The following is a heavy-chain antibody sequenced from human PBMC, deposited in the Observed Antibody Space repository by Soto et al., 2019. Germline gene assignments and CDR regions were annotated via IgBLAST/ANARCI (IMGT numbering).Heavy chain of an antibody. D-gene: IGHD3-3*01. CDR3: ARDLQPIQADYAFCWSYSPSTPMRAFES. V-gene: IGHV3-21*01. J-gene: IGHJ3*02. Sequence: RGSLRLSCAASGFTFSSYSMNWVRQAPGKGLEWVSSISSSSSYIYYADSVKGRFTISRDNAKNSLYLQMNSLRAEDTAVYYCARDLQPIQADYAFCWSYSPSTPMRAFESCGEGTRDT. CDR1: GFTFSSYS. CDR2: ISSSSSYI.